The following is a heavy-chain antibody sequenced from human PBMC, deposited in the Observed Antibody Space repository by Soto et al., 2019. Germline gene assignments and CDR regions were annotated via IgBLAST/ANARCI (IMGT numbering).Heavy chain of an antibody. CDR2: ISFDGSNK. J-gene: IGHJ6*02. V-gene: IGHV3-30*18. CDR3: AKDTSKYSNNWPAYYGLDV. Sequence: QVQLVESGGGVVQPGRSLRLSCAASGFTFSSFGMHWVRQAPGKGLEWVAVISFDGSNKYYADSVKGRFTISRDNSKNTHSLQMNSLKAEDTAVYYCAKDTSKYSNNWPAYYGLDVWGQGTTVTVSS. D-gene: IGHD1-1*01. CDR1: GFTFSSFG.